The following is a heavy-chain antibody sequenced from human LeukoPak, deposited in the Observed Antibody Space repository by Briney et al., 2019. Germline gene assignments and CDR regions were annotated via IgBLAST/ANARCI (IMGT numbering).Heavy chain of an antibody. D-gene: IGHD3-10*01. CDR1: GGSISTYH. J-gene: IGHJ5*02. Sequence: SETLSLTCTVSGGSISTYHWSWIRQPPGKGLEWIGYIYYSGSTNYKPSLKSRVTISVDTSKNQFSLKLSSVTAADTAVYYCARGGYYGSGNDFRFDPWGQGTQVTVSS. CDR2: IYYSGST. V-gene: IGHV4-59*01. CDR3: ARGGYYGSGNDFRFDP.